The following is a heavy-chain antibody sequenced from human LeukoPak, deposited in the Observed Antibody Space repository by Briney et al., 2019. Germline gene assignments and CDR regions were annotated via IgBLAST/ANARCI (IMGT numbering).Heavy chain of an antibody. J-gene: IGHJ4*02. CDR1: GGSITSGGYY. Sequence: SETLSLTCTVSGGSITSGGYYWSWIRQHPGKGLGWIGYIYYSGYTYYNPSLKSRVTISVDTSKSQFSLNLSSVTAADTAVYYCARDRGFRVNGPFDYWGQGTLITVSS. V-gene: IGHV4-31*03. D-gene: IGHD4-23*01. CDR3: ARDRGFRVNGPFDY. CDR2: IYYSGYT.